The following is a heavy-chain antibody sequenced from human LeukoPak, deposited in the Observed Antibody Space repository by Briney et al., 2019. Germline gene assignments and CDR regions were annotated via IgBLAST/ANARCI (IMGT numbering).Heavy chain of an antibody. V-gene: IGHV3-48*03. D-gene: IGHD5-18*01. J-gene: IGHJ4*02. CDR3: VRGYTPDY. Sequence: PGGSLRLSCVASGFIFSDLEMHWVRQAPGKGLEWISFISETGSTIYYADSVTGRFTISRDNAKNSLYLQMDSLRDEDTALYYCVRGYTPDYWGQGAPVTVSS. CDR2: ISETGSTI. CDR1: GFIFSDLE.